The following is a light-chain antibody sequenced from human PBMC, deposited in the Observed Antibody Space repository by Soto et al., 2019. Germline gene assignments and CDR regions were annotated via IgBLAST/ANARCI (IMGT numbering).Light chain of an antibody. Sequence: EIVLTQSPGTLSLSPGERATLSCRASQSVSNNYLAWYQQKPAQAPRLLIYGASNRATGIPDRFSGSGSGTDFTLTISRLEPEDFAVYYCQQYGSSGTSGQGTKVDIK. J-gene: IGKJ1*01. V-gene: IGKV3-20*01. CDR2: GAS. CDR3: QQYGSSGT. CDR1: QSVSNNY.